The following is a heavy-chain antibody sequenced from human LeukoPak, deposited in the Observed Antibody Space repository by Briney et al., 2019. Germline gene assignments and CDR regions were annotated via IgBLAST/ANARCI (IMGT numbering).Heavy chain of an antibody. CDR1: GFTFSSYS. V-gene: IGHV3-48*02. CDR3: TRDPHALDF. Sequence: GGSLRLSCAASGFTFSSYSMNWVRQAPGKGLEWVAYIRSSSSPIYYADSVKGRFTISRDNAENSLYLRMNSLRDEDTAVYYCTRDPHALDFWGQGTLVTVSS. J-gene: IGHJ4*02. CDR2: IRSSSSPI.